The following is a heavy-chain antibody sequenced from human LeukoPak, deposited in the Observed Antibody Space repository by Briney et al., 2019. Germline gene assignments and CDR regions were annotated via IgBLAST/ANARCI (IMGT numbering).Heavy chain of an antibody. V-gene: IGHV6-1*01. CDR3: ARDKGGGVDTALAY. D-gene: IGHD5-18*01. J-gene: IGHJ4*02. CDR2: TYYRSKWYN. Sequence: SQTLSLTCAISGDSVSSNSATWNWISQSPSRGLEWLGRTYYRSKWYNNYAESVKSRITIIPDTSNNQFSLQLNSVTPEDTAVYYCARDKGGGVDTALAYWGQGTLVTVSS. CDR1: GDSVSSNSAT.